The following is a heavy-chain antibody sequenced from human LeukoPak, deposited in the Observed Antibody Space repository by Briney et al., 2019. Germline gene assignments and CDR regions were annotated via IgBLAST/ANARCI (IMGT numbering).Heavy chain of an antibody. J-gene: IGHJ4*02. CDR2: IYTSGST. CDR1: GGSISSYY. CDR3: ARGYCSSTSCYPSYFDY. V-gene: IGHV4-4*07. Sequence: PSETLSLTCTVSGGSISSYYWSWIRQPAGKGLEWIRRIYTSGSTNYNPSLKSRVTMSVDTSKNQFSLKLSSVTAADTAVYYCARGYCSSTSCYPSYFDYWGQGTLVTVSS. D-gene: IGHD2-2*01.